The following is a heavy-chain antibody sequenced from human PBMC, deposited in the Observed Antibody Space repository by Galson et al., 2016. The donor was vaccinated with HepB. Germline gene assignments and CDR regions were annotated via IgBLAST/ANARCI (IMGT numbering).Heavy chain of an antibody. V-gene: IGHV5-10-1*01. J-gene: IGHJ4*02. CDR3: ARHDYGDLDY. CDR1: GYSFTSYW. CDR2: IDPSDSYT. Sequence: QSGAEVKKPGESLRISCKGSGYSFTSYWISWVRQMPGKGLEWMGKIDPSDSYTNYSPSFQGHVTISADKSISTTYLQWSSLTASDPAMYYCARHDYGDLDYWGQGNLVTVSS. D-gene: IGHD4-17*01.